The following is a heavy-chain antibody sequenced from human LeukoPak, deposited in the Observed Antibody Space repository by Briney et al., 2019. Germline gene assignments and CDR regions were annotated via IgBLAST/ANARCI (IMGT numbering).Heavy chain of an antibody. D-gene: IGHD1-26*01. CDR3: ATAPPGRYYYYMDV. V-gene: IGHV1-69-2*01. CDR2: VDPEDGET. CDR1: GYTFTDYY. J-gene: IGHJ6*03. Sequence: ASVKVSCKVSGYTFTDYYMHWVQQAPGKGLEWMGLVDPEDGETIYAEKFQGRVTITADTSTDTAYMELSSLRSEDTAVYCCATAPPGRYYYYMDVWGKGTTVTVSS.